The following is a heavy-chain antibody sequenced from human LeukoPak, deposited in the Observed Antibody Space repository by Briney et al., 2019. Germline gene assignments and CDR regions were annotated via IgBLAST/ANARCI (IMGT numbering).Heavy chain of an antibody. Sequence: GGSLRLSCAAYGFTFSSYAMSWVRQAPGKGLEWVSAISGSGGSTYYADSVKGRFTICRDNSKNTLYLQMNSLRAEDTAVYYCANQSLDDYGVYFDHWGQGTLVTVSS. CDR2: ISGSGGST. J-gene: IGHJ4*02. CDR3: ANQSLDDYGVYFDH. D-gene: IGHD4-17*01. V-gene: IGHV3-23*01. CDR1: GFTFSSYA.